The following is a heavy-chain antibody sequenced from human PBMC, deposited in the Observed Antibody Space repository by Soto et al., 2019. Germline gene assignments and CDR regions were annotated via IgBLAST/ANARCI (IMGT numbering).Heavy chain of an antibody. CDR1: GYTFTAYY. D-gene: IGHD3-10*01. CDR3: ARGVHTRILGVRFRVDQ. CDR2: INPNGGGT. Sequence: QVQLVQSGAEMKTPGASVKVSCESSGYTFTAYYIHWVRQAPGHGLEWMGWINPNGGGTKYAQKFQVRVTMSRDTSINTAHMELTRLTSDDTAVYYCARGVHTRILGVRFRVDQWGQGTLVTVSS. V-gene: IGHV1-2*02. J-gene: IGHJ4*02.